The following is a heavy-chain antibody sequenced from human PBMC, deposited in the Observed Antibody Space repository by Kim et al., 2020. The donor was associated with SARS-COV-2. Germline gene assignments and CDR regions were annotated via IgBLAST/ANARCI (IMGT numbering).Heavy chain of an antibody. Sequence: YADSVKGRFTISRDNSKNTLYLQMNSLRAEDTAVYYCAKIVYYGSGSSDYWGQGTLVTVSS. D-gene: IGHD3-10*01. V-gene: IGHV3-30*02. CDR3: AKIVYYGSGSSDY. J-gene: IGHJ4*02.